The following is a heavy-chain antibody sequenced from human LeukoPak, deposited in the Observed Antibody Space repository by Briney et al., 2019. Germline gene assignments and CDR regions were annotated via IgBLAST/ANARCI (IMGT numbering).Heavy chain of an antibody. CDR3: AREMDAHPRIVV. Sequence: PSETLSLTCTVSGGSISSGGYRWTWIRQYPGKGLEWIGYINYSGSTYYNPSLKSRVIISVDTSKNQFSLNLNSVTAADTAVYYCAREMDAHPRIVVWGQGTLVTVSS. CDR2: INYSGST. V-gene: IGHV4-31*03. J-gene: IGHJ1*01. CDR1: GGSISSGGYR. D-gene: IGHD2-21*01.